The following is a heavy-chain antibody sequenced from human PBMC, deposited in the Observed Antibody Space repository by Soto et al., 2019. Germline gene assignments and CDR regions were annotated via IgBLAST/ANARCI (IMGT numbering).Heavy chain of an antibody. CDR3: ARAPAGIYCSGGSCYYGMDV. Sequence: ESGGGVVPPGRSLRLSCAASEFTFSSYAMHWVRQAPGKGLEWVTIISYDGSNKYYADSVKGRFTISRDNSKNTLYLQMNSLRPEDTAVYYCARAPAGIYCSGGSCYYGMDVWGQGTTVTVSS. CDR2: ISYDGSNK. J-gene: IGHJ6*02. CDR1: EFTFSSYA. D-gene: IGHD2-15*01. V-gene: IGHV3-30-3*01.